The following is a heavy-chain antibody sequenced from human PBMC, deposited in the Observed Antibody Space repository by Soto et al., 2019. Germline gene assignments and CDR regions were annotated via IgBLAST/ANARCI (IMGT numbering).Heavy chain of an antibody. CDR3: ARGIVVVPAAWETDAFDI. J-gene: IGHJ3*02. V-gene: IGHV1-2*04. CDR2: INPNSGGT. D-gene: IGHD2-2*01. Sequence: SSVKVSCKASGYTFTGYYMHWVRQAPGQGLEWMGWINPNSGGTNYAQKFQGWVTMTRDTSISTAYMELSRLRSDDTAVYYCARGIVVVPAAWETDAFDIWGQGTMVTVSS. CDR1: GYTFTGYY.